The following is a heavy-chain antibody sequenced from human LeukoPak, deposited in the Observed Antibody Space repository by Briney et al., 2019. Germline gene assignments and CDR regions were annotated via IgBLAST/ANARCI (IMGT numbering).Heavy chain of an antibody. CDR1: GFTFDDYA. CDR3: AKTTHSNGWYYFVDY. D-gene: IGHD6-19*01. J-gene: IGHJ4*02. CDR2: ISWNSGSI. V-gene: IGHV3-9*01. Sequence: GGSLTLSCAASGFTFDDYAMHWLRQAPGKGLEWVAGISWNSGSIGYADSVKGRFTISRDNAKNSLYLQMNSLRAEDTALYYCAKTTHSNGWYYFVDYGGQGTLVTVSA.